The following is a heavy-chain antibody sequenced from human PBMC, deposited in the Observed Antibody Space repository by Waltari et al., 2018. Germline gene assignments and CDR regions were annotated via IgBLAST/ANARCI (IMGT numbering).Heavy chain of an antibody. Sequence: EVQLVESGGGLVQPGGSLKLSCAASGFTFSGSAMHWVRQASGKGVEWVGRIRRKANSYATSYAASVKGRFTISRDDSKNTAYLQMNSLKTEDTAVYYCTSLLPDYSDFDYWGQGTLVTVSS. CDR1: GFTFSGSA. D-gene: IGHD2-15*01. J-gene: IGHJ4*02. CDR2: IRRKANSYAT. CDR3: TSLLPDYSDFDY. V-gene: IGHV3-73*02.